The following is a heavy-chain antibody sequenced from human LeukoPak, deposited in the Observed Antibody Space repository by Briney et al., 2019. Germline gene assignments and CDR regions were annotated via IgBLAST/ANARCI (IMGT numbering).Heavy chain of an antibody. Sequence: PGGSLRLSCAASGFTFSSYGMHWVRQAPGKGLEWVAFIRYDGSNKYYADSVKGRFTISRDNSKNTLYLQMNSLRAEDTAVYYCAKVAGYCSSTSCWNYFDYWGQGTLVTVSS. CDR1: GFTFSSYG. D-gene: IGHD2-2*01. V-gene: IGHV3-30*02. J-gene: IGHJ4*02. CDR3: AKVAGYCSSTSCWNYFDY. CDR2: IRYDGSNK.